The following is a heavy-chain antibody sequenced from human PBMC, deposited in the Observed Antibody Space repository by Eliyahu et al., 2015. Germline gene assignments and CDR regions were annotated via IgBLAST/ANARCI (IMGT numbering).Heavy chain of an antibody. CDR3: ARGGLXSAADF. J-gene: IGHJ4*02. D-gene: IGHD3-16*01. CDR2: IRKDGTFT. V-gene: IGHV3-74*01. Sequence: EVQLMESGGGLVQPGGSLRLSCXASGFXFRDXWMFWGRQAPGKGLEWVPRIRKDGTFTSYADSVKDRFIISRDNAKNMVYLEMNNLRVEDTAVYWCARGGLXSAADFWGQGTLVTVSS. CDR1: GFXFRDXW.